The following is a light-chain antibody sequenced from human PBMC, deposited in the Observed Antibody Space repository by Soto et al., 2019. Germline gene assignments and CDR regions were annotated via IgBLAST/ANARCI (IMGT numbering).Light chain of an antibody. Sequence: DIQMTQSPSSLSASVGDRVTLTCRASQSISSYLNWYQLKPGRPPKLLIYFASSLQAGVPSRFSGAESETDFTLTITDIQPEDFTSYFCLQTDSVPYTFGQGT. CDR2: FAS. V-gene: IGKV1-39*01. J-gene: IGKJ2*01. CDR3: LQTDSVPYT. CDR1: QSISSY.